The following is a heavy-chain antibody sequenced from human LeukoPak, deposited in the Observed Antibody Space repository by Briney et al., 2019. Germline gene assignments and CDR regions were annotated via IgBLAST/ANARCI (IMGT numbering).Heavy chain of an antibody. CDR1: GGSIGSYY. Sequence: PSETLSLTCTVSGGSIGSYYWSWIRQPAGKGLEWIGRIYTSGSTNYNPSLKSRVTMSVDTSKNQFSLKLSSVTAADTAVYYCARDRSSGWYYFDYWGQGTLVTVSS. V-gene: IGHV4-4*07. CDR3: ARDRSSGWYYFDY. J-gene: IGHJ4*02. CDR2: IYTSGST. D-gene: IGHD6-19*01.